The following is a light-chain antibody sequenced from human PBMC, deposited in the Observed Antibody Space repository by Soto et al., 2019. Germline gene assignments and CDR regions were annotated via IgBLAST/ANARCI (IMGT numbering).Light chain of an antibody. CDR2: AAS. Sequence: DIQMTQSPSSLSASVGVRITITCRASQSIGNSLNWYQQRPGEAPTLLIYAASRLQSGVPSRFSGTGSVTDFTLTLSSLQREDFATYHCQPYNSYLWTCGRGTKVDIK. V-gene: IGKV1-39*01. J-gene: IGKJ1*01. CDR3: QPYNSYLWT. CDR1: QSIGNS.